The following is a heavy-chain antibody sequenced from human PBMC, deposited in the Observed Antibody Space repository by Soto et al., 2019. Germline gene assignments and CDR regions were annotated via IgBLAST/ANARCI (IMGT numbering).Heavy chain of an antibody. Sequence: QVQLVQSGAEVKKPGASVKVSCKASGYTFTSYGISWVRQAPGQGLEWMGWISAYNGNTNYAQKLQGRVTMTTDTYTSTAYMELRSLRSDDTAVYYCARVWGSRWYGDGYYYGMDVWGQGTTVTVSS. J-gene: IGHJ6*02. V-gene: IGHV1-18*01. D-gene: IGHD6-19*01. CDR2: ISAYNGNT. CDR1: GYTFTSYG. CDR3: ARVWGSRWYGDGYYYGMDV.